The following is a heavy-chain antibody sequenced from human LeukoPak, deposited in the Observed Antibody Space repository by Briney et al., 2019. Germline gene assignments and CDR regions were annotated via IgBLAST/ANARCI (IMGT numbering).Heavy chain of an antibody. CDR3: ARGRDILTGYYNDY. V-gene: IGHV1-8*02. CDR1: GYTFTGYY. Sequence: PEASVKVSCKASGYTFTGYYMHWVRQAPGQGLEWMGWMNPNSANTGYAQKFQGRVTMTRNTSISTAYMELSSLRSEDTAMYYCARGRDILTGYYNDYWGQGTLVTVSS. J-gene: IGHJ4*02. D-gene: IGHD3-9*01. CDR2: MNPNSANT.